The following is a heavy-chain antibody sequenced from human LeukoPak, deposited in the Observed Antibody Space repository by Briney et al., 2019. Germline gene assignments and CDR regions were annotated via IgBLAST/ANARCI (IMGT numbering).Heavy chain of an antibody. V-gene: IGHV3-74*01. Sequence: GGSLRLSCAVSGFSLSSNWMHWVRQAPGKGLEWVSRMSEDGSGTSYAASVKGRFTIYRDNAKNTVYLQMNSLRPEDSAVSYCATVFEYWGQGTPVTVSS. CDR3: ATVFEY. CDR1: GFSLSSNW. CDR2: MSEDGSGT. J-gene: IGHJ4*02.